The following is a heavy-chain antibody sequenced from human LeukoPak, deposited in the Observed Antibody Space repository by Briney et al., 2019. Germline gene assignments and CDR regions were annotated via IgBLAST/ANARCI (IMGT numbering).Heavy chain of an antibody. J-gene: IGHJ3*02. CDR1: GGSISSYY. CDR2: IYYSGST. D-gene: IGHD3-16*02. V-gene: IGHV4-59*08. Sequence: SETLSLTCTVSGGSISSYYWSWIRQPPGKGLEWIGYIYYSGSTNYNPSLKSRVTVSVDTSKNQFSLKLSSVTAADTAVYYCARSLEAFDIWGQGTMVTVSS. CDR3: ARSLEAFDI.